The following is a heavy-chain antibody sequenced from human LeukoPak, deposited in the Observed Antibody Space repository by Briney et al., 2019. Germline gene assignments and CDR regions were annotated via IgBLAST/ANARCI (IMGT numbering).Heavy chain of an antibody. CDR2: ISSSSSYI. CDR3: ARDLFLSSSWQRGDY. CDR1: GFTFGDYY. V-gene: IGHV3-21*01. D-gene: IGHD6-13*01. Sequence: GGSLRLSCAASGFTFGDYYMTWVRQAPGKGLEWVSSISSSSSYIYYADSVKGRFTISRDNAKNSLYLQMNSLSAEDTAVYYCARDLFLSSSWQRGDYWGQGTLVTVSP. J-gene: IGHJ4*02.